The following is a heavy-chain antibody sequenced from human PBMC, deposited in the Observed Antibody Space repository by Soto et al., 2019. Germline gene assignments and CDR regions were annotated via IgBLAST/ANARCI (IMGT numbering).Heavy chain of an antibody. Sequence: QVQLVQSGAEVKKPGSSVKVSYEASGGTFSSYPINWVRQAPGQGLEWMGGIIPFFGTSNYAQKFQGRVTITADDSTSKAYMELRSLRSEDTAVYYCARVGHITNYGMAVWGQGTTVTVSS. CDR3: ARVGHITNYGMAV. D-gene: IGHD1-26*01. CDR2: IIPFFGTS. J-gene: IGHJ6*02. V-gene: IGHV1-69*01. CDR1: GGTFSSYP.